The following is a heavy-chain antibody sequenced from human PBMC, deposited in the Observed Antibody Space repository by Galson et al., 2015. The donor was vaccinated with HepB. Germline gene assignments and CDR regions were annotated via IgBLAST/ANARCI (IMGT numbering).Heavy chain of an antibody. CDR2: IVVGSGNT. CDR3: AADPGSPDYERFDP. CDR1: GFTFTSSA. V-gene: IGHV1-58*02. D-gene: IGHD3-22*01. Sequence: SVKVSCKASGFTFTSSAMQWVRQARGQRLEWIGWIVVGSGNTNYAQKFQERVTITRDMSTSTAYMELSSLRSEDTAVYYCAADPGSPDYERFDPWGQGTLVTVSS. J-gene: IGHJ5*02.